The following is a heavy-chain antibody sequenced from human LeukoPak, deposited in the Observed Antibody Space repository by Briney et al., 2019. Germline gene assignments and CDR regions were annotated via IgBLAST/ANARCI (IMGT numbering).Heavy chain of an antibody. D-gene: IGHD4-17*01. Sequence: SETLSLTCTVSGGSISSYYWSWIRQPPGKGLEWIGYIYYSGSTNYNPSLKSRVTISVDTSKNQFSPKLSSVTAADTAVYYCARDLGYGDYDLWGQGTLVTVSS. CDR3: ARDLGYGDYDL. J-gene: IGHJ4*02. CDR2: IYYSGST. CDR1: GGSISSYY. V-gene: IGHV4-59*01.